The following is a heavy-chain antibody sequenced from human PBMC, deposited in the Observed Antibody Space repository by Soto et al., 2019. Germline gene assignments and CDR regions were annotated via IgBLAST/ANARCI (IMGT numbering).Heavy chain of an antibody. CDR2: INHSGST. Sequence: SETLSLTCAVYGGSFSVYYWSWIRHPPGKGLEWIGEINHSGSTNYNPSLKSRVTISVDTSKNQFSLKLSSVTAADTAVYYCARYCGGDCYGYYFDYWGQGTLVTVSS. CDR1: GGSFSVYY. V-gene: IGHV4-34*01. D-gene: IGHD2-21*02. J-gene: IGHJ4*02. CDR3: ARYCGGDCYGYYFDY.